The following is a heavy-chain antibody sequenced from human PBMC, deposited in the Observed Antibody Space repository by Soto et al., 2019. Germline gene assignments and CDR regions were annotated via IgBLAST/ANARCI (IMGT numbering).Heavy chain of an antibody. CDR1: GGSISSYY. V-gene: IGHV4-59*01. J-gene: IGHJ4*02. CDR3: ARDGDYGMKFDX. D-gene: IGHD4-17*01. Sequence: PSETLSLTCTVSGGSISSYYWSWIRQPPGKGLEWIGYIYYSGSTNYNPSLKSRVTISVDTSKNQFSLKLSSVTAADTAVYYCARDGDYGMKFDXWGQGTLVTVSS. CDR2: IYYSGST.